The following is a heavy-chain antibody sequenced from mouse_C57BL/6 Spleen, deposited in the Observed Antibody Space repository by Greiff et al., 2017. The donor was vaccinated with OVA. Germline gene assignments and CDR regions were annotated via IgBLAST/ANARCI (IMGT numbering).Heavy chain of an antibody. Sequence: VQLQQSGPELVKPGASVKISCKASGYAFSSSWMNWVKQRPGKGLEWIGRIYPGDGDTNYNGKFKGKATLTADKSSSTAYMQLSSLTSEDYAVYFCARGGGDAMDYWGQGTSVTVSS. CDR3: ARGGGDAMDY. CDR2: IYPGDGDT. V-gene: IGHV1-82*01. J-gene: IGHJ4*01. CDR1: GYAFSSSW.